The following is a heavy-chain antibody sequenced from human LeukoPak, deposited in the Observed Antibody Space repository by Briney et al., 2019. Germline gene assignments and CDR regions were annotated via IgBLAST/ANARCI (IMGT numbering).Heavy chain of an antibody. V-gene: IGHV1-2*02. CDR2: INPNSGNT. CDR3: ARAGKIMITMVRGALASRDAFDI. Sequence: ASVKVSCKASGYTLTGSYMHWARQAPGQGLEWMGWINPNSGNTNYAPKFQGRVTMTRDTSISTAYMELNRLTSDDTAVYYCARAGKIMITMVRGALASRDAFDIWGQGTMVTVSS. J-gene: IGHJ3*02. D-gene: IGHD3-10*01. CDR1: GYTLTGSY.